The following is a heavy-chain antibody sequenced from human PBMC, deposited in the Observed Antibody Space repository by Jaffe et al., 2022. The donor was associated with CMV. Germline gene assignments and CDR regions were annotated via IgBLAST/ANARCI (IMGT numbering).Heavy chain of an antibody. CDR1: GFTFSSYW. D-gene: IGHD3-3*01. CDR2: IKQDGSEK. V-gene: IGHV3-7*01. CDR3: ARRRAVFGAPQTADY. J-gene: IGHJ4*02. Sequence: EVQLVESGGGLVQPGGSLRLSCAASGFTFSSYWMSWVRQAPGKGLEWVANIKQDGSEKYYVDSVKGRFTISRDNAKNSLYLQMNSLRAEDTAVYYCARRRAVFGAPQTADYWGQGTLVTVSS.